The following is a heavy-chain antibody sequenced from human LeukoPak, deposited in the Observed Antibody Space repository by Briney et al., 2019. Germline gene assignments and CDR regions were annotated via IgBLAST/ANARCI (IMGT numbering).Heavy chain of an antibody. CDR1: GFTFTSYT. CDR2: ISSSSSTI. V-gene: IGHV3-48*01. Sequence: GGSLRLSCAASGFTFTSYTMNWVRQAPGKGLEWVSYISSSSSTIYYADSVKGRFTISRDNAKNSLYLQMNSLRAEDTAVYYCARAQSTYHYGMDVWGQGTTVTVSS. CDR3: ARAQSTYHYGMDV. D-gene: IGHD5/OR15-5a*01. J-gene: IGHJ6*02.